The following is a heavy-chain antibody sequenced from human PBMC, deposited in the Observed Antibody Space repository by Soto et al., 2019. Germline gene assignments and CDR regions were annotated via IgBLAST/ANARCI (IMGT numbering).Heavy chain of an antibody. Sequence: PGGSLRLSCAASGFSFSNHGMRWVRQAPGKGLEWVAVISYDGNVKYYTDSVKGRFTISRDNSQSTLFLQMDSLRPEDAAVYYCAKDLKVSGGFHGSLNYYYGMDVWGQGTTVTVSS. CDR3: AKDLKVSGGFHGSLNYYYGMDV. J-gene: IGHJ6*02. D-gene: IGHD3-10*01. V-gene: IGHV3-30*18. CDR1: GFSFSNHG. CDR2: ISYDGNVK.